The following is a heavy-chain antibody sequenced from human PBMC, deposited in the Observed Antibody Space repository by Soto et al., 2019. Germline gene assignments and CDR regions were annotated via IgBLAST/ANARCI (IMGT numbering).Heavy chain of an antibody. CDR1: GYTFSGHY. J-gene: IGHJ4*02. D-gene: IGHD6-13*01. V-gene: IGHV1-2*02. CDR3: ARGLYSSPAYCFDS. Sequence: QVQLVQSGAEVRKPGASVKVSCNVTGYTFSGHYLHWVRQAPGQGLEWMGWINPKSGDTNYAQKFQDRVTMTADTSVSAASMELTSLRYDDTAVFYCARGLYSSPAYCFDSWGQGTLVTVSS. CDR2: INPKSGDT.